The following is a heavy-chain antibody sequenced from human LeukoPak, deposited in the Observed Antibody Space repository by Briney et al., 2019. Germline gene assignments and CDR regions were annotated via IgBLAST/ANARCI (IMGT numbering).Heavy chain of an antibody. CDR1: RGSYA. Sequence: SVKVSCKASRGSYAISWMRQAPGQGLEWVGGIMPLFGTTNYAQNFEDRVTITADTSTNTVYMEVSSLRSEDTAIYYCARVFRRRHDFSDYGRPYDAFDVWGQGTLVTVSS. J-gene: IGHJ3*01. CDR3: ARVFRRRHDFSDYGRPYDAFDV. CDR2: IMPLFGTT. V-gene: IGHV1-69*06. D-gene: IGHD4-17*01.